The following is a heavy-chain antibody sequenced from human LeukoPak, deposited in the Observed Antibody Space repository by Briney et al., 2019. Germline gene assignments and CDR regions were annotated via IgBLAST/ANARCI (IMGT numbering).Heavy chain of an antibody. J-gene: IGHJ4*02. D-gene: IGHD2-8*01. CDR1: GFTFSTFA. CDR3: ARDVLLDY. V-gene: IGHV3-21*01. CDR2: IFPSGGEI. Sequence: GGSLRLSCAASGFTFSTFAMIWVRQPPGKGLEWVSSIFPSGGEIHYADSVRGRFTISRDNAKNSLYLQMNSLRAEDTAVYYCARDVLLDYWGQGTLVTVSS.